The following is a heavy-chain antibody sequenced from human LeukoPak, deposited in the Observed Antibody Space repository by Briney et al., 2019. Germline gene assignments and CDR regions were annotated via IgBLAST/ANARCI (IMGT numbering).Heavy chain of an antibody. CDR2: ISSSGNII. J-gene: IGHJ4*02. V-gene: IGHV3-11*01. Sequence: GGSLRLSCAASGFTFSDYYMSWIRQAPGKGLEWVSYISSSGNIIYYADSVKGRFTISRDNAKNSLYLQMNSLRAEDTAVYYCAGRRYNWNAIDYWGQGTLVTVSS. CDR1: GFTFSDYY. D-gene: IGHD1-20*01. CDR3: AGRRYNWNAIDY.